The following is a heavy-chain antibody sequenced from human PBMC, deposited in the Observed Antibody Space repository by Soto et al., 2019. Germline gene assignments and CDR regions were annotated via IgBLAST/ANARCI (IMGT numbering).Heavy chain of an antibody. CDR3: ARVDGPMVRGVIISLDY. CDR1: VYTFTSYG. V-gene: IGHV1-18*01. D-gene: IGHD3-10*01. CDR2: ISAYNGNT. Sequence: ASVKVSCKASVYTFTSYGIIWVRQATGQGLEWMGWISAYNGNTNYAQKLQGRVTMTTDTSTSTAYMELRSLRSDDTAVYYCARVDGPMVRGVIISLDYWGQGTLVTVSS. J-gene: IGHJ4*02.